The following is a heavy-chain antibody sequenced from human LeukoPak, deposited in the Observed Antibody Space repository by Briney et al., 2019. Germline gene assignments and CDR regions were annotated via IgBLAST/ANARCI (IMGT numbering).Heavy chain of an antibody. Sequence: QPGGSLRLSCAASGFTVSSNYMSWVRQAPGKGLEWVSIIYSGGSTHYGDSVKGRFTISRDNSKNMLYLQMNSLRAEDTAVYYCARANYEILTGYLYFDYWGQGTPVTVSS. CDR1: GFTVSSNY. V-gene: IGHV3-66*01. J-gene: IGHJ4*02. CDR2: IYSGGST. CDR3: ARANYEILTGYLYFDY. D-gene: IGHD3-9*01.